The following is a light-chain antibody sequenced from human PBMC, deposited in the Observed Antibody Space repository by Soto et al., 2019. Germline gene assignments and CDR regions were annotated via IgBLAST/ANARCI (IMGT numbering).Light chain of an antibody. CDR2: DAS. Sequence: EIVLTQSPATLSLSPGARAPLSCRASQSVSSYLAWYQQQPGQAPRLLIYDASNRATGIPVRFSGSGSGTDFTLTISGLEPEDFAVYYCQQYGSSSITFGQGTRLEIK. CDR1: QSVSSY. CDR3: QQYGSSSIT. V-gene: IGKV3-11*01. J-gene: IGKJ5*01.